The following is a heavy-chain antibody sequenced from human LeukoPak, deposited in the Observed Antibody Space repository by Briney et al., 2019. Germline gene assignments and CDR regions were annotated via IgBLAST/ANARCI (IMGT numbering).Heavy chain of an antibody. CDR2: ISYDGSNK. CDR1: GFTFNTYN. D-gene: IGHD2-15*01. CDR3: ARGRCGGSCYCFDY. Sequence: PGGSLRLSCVASGFTFNTYNMNWVRQAPGKGLEWVAVISYDGSNKYYADSVKGRFTISRDNSKNTLYLQMNSLRAEDTAVYYCARGRCGGSCYCFDYWGQGTLVTVSS. J-gene: IGHJ4*02. V-gene: IGHV3-30*04.